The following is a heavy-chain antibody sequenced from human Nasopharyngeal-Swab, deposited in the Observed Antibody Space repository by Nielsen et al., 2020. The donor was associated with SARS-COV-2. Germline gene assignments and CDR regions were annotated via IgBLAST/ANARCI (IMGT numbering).Heavy chain of an antibody. J-gene: IGHJ4*02. Sequence: WILQPPGKGLEWVAVISYDGNNKYYADSVKGRFTISRDNSKNTLYLQTNSLRAEDTAVYYCAKDTRSGLVRGVITDYWGQGTLVTVSS. CDR2: ISYDGNNK. D-gene: IGHD3-10*01. CDR3: AKDTRSGLVRGVITDY. V-gene: IGHV3-30*18.